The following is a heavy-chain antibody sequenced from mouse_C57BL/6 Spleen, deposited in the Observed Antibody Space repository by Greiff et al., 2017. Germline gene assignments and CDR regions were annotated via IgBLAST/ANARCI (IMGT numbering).Heavy chain of an antibody. CDR1: GYTFTEYT. J-gene: IGHJ4*01. V-gene: IGHV1-62-2*01. D-gene: IGHD2-5*01. CDR2: FYPGSGSI. Sequence: QVQLQQSGAELVKPGASVKLSCKASGYTFTEYTIHWVKQRSGQGLEWIGWFYPGSGSIKYNEKFKDKATLTADKSSSTVYMELSRLTSEDSAVYFCARDPFYYSNYPYAMDYWGQGTSVTVSS. CDR3: ARDPFYYSNYPYAMDY.